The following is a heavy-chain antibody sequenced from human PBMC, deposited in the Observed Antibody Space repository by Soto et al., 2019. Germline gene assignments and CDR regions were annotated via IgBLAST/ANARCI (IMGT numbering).Heavy chain of an antibody. V-gene: IGHV5-10-1*01. D-gene: IGHD3-22*01. CDR3: ARGAFDYYDTPQEYYYYGMDV. J-gene: IGHJ6*02. CDR2: IDPSDSYT. Sequence: PGESLKISCKGSGYSFTSYWISWVRQMPGKGLEWMGRIDPSDSYTNYSPSFQGHVTISADKSISTAYLQWSSLKASDTAMYYCARGAFDYYDTPQEYYYYGMDVWGQGTTVTVSS. CDR1: GYSFTSYW.